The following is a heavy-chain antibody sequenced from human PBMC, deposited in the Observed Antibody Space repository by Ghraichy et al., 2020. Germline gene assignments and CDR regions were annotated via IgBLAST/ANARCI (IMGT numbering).Heavy chain of an antibody. CDR2: INRDGTTT. D-gene: IGHD3-22*01. CDR1: GFTFSRYW. CDR3: ASDAPFYVDSSGRSGWFDS. Sequence: GGSLRLSCAPSGFTFSRYWMHWVRQTPGEGLVWVSRINRDGTTTNYADSVRGRFSVSRDNAKNTLYLQMNSLRAEDTGIYYCASDAPFYVDSSGRSGWFDSWGQGTLVTVSS. V-gene: IGHV3-74*01. J-gene: IGHJ5*01.